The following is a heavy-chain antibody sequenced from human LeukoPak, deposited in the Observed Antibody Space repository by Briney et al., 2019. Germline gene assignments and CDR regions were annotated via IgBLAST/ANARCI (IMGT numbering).Heavy chain of an antibody. CDR2: TSRSSGA. CDR1: GFTFSAYD. Sequence: GGSLRLSCVGSGFTFSAYDMQWVRQAPGKGLEWVSGTSRSSGAHYTDSVKGRFTISRDNSKDTLYPQMDSLRAEDTAVYYCAQGGYFAFDMWGQGTMVTVSS. J-gene: IGHJ3*02. CDR3: AQGGYFAFDM. D-gene: IGHD2-2*03. V-gene: IGHV3-23*01.